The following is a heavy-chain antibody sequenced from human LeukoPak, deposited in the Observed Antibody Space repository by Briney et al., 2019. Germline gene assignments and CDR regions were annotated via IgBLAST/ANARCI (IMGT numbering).Heavy chain of an antibody. J-gene: IGHJ4*02. CDR3: ARVLYGSGSN. V-gene: IGHV3-66*01. CDR2: IYSGGST. D-gene: IGHD3-10*01. CDR1: GFTASSNY. Sequence: TGGSLRLSCAASGFTASSNYMSWVRQAPGKGLEWVSVIYSGGSTYYADSVKGRFTISRDNSKNTLYLQMNSLRAEDTAVYYCARVLYGSGSNWGQGTLVTVSS.